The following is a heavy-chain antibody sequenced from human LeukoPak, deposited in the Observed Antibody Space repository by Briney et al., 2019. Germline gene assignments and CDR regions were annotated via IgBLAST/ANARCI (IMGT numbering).Heavy chain of an antibody. Sequence: GGSLRLSCAASGFTFSSYWMSWVRQAPGKGLEWVANIKQDGSEKYYVDSVKGRFTISRDNAKNSLYLQMNSLRAEDTAVYYCARDGRTNWYLQDYWGQGTLVTVSS. V-gene: IGHV3-7*01. D-gene: IGHD1-7*01. CDR2: IKQDGSEK. J-gene: IGHJ4*02. CDR3: ARDGRTNWYLQDY. CDR1: GFTFSSYW.